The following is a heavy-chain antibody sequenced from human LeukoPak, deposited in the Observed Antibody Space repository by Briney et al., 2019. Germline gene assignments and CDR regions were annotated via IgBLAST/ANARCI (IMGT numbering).Heavy chain of an antibody. J-gene: IGHJ4*02. CDR2: ISSSSSYI. CDR1: GFTFSSYS. Sequence: PGGSLRLSCAASGFTFSSYSMNWVRQAPGKGLEWVSSISSSSSYIYYADSVKGRFTISRDNAKNSLYLQMNSLRAEDTAVDYCAREDTDIVVVPAANHFDYWGQGTLVTVSS. D-gene: IGHD2-2*01. CDR3: AREDTDIVVVPAANHFDY. V-gene: IGHV3-21*01.